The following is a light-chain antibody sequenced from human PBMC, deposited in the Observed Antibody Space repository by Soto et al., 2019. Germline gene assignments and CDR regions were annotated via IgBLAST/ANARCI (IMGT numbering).Light chain of an antibody. CDR3: QHYNSYSEA. Sequence: DIPMTQSPSTLSGSVGDRVTITCRASQTISSWLAWYQQKPGKAPKLLIYKASTLKSGVPSRFSGSGSGTEFTLTISSLQPDDFATYYCQHYNSYSEAFGQGTKVERK. CDR1: QTISSW. J-gene: IGKJ1*01. CDR2: KAS. V-gene: IGKV1-5*03.